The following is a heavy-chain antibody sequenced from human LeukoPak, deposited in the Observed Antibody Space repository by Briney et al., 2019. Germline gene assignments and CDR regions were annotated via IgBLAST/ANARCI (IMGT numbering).Heavy chain of an antibody. J-gene: IGHJ4*02. CDR2: IYDTGST. CDR1: GGSISSYS. V-gene: IGHV4-59*01. D-gene: IGHD2-8*01. CDR3: GPLDPNGRNYFDY. Sequence: SETLSLTCTVSGGSISSYSWSWIRQSPGKGLEWIGYIYDTGSTNYNPSLKSRATISIDTSKNQFSLNLTSVTAADTAVYYCGPLDPNGRNYFDYWGQGTLVTVSS.